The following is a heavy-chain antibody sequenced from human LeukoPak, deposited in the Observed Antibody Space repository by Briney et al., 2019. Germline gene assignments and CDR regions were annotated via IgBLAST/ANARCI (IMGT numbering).Heavy chain of an antibody. D-gene: IGHD2-8*01. CDR1: GGTFSSYA. CDR2: IIPIFGTA. V-gene: IGHV1-69*05. J-gene: IGHJ4*02. CDR3: ARDYVDDIPMIKDY. Sequence: GASVKVSCKASGGTFSSYAISWVRQAPGQGLEWMGGIIPIFGTANYAQKFQGRVTMTRDTSTSTVYMELSSLRSEDTAVYYCARDYVDDIPMIKDYWGQGTLVTVSS.